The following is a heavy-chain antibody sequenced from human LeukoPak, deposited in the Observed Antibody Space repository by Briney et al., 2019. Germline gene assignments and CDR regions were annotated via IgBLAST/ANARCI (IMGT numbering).Heavy chain of an antibody. Sequence: ASVKVSCKASGGTSSSYAISWVRQAPGQGREWMGWINTNIGRPTYAQGFTGRFVFSLDTSVNTAYLQISSLKAEDTAVYYCARSDSSGWFDYWGQGTLVTVSS. CDR2: INTNIGRP. D-gene: IGHD6-19*01. V-gene: IGHV7-4-1*02. CDR3: ARSDSSGWFDY. J-gene: IGHJ4*02. CDR1: GGTSSSYA.